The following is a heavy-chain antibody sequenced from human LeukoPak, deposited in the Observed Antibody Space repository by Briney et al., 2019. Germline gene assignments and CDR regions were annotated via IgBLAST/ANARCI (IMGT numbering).Heavy chain of an antibody. V-gene: IGHV3-23*01. CDR3: AKNRGFRGVIVVPPLDF. Sequence: PGGSLRLSCAASGFPFSSYPMSWVRQAPGKGLEWVSSICSSAGNTYYADSVKGRFTISRDYSKNTLYLQMNSLRAEDTAIYYCAKNRGFRGVIVVPPLDFWGQGTLVTVSS. J-gene: IGHJ4*02. CDR2: ICSSAGNT. D-gene: IGHD3-16*02. CDR1: GFPFSSYP.